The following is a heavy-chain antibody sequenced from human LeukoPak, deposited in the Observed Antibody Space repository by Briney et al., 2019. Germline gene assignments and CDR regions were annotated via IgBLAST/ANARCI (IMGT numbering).Heavy chain of an antibody. CDR2: ISNNGGNT. J-gene: IGHJ1*01. Sequence: GGSLRLSCSASGFTFSSYAMHWIRQAPGKGLEYVSAISNNGGNTYYADSVKGRFTISRDNAKNSLYLQMSSLRAEDTAVYYCARGPNYDSPGGELYFQHWGQGTLVTVSS. CDR1: GFTFSSYA. D-gene: IGHD3-16*01. CDR3: ARGPNYDSPGGELYFQH. V-gene: IGHV3-64*04.